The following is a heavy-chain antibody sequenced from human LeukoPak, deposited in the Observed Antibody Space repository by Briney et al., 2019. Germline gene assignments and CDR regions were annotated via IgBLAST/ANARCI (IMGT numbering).Heavy chain of an antibody. J-gene: IGHJ4*02. CDR1: GFTFSSYS. D-gene: IGHD6-13*01. CDR2: ISSSSSYI. V-gene: IGHV3-21*01. CDR3: ARDLNQAAAAGTGNFDY. Sequence: GGSLRLSCAASGFTFSSYSMNWVRQAPRKGLEWVSSISSSSSYIYYADSVKGRFTISRGNAKNSLYLQMNSLRAEDTAVYYCARDLNQAAAAGTGNFDYWGQGTLVTVSS.